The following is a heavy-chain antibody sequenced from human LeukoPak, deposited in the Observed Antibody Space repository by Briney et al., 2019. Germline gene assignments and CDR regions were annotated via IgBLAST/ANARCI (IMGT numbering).Heavy chain of an antibody. Sequence: SETLSLTCTVSGGSISSFYWSWIRQPPGKGLEWLGYIYYSGSTNYNPSLKSRVTISVDTSKTQCSLRLSSVTAADTAVYYCARLFYYGSGSYYDYYFDYWGEGTLVTVSS. CDR2: IYYSGST. V-gene: IGHV4-59*08. J-gene: IGHJ4*02. CDR1: GGSISSFY. D-gene: IGHD3-10*01. CDR3: ARLFYYGSGSYYDYYFDY.